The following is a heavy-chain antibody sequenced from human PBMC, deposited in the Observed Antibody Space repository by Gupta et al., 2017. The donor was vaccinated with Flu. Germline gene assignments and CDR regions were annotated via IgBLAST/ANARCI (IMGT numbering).Heavy chain of an antibody. Sequence: QVQLVQSGAEVKKPGASVKVSCKASGYTFTSYYMHWVRQAPGQGLEWMRIINPSGGSTSYAQKFQGRVTMTRDTSTSTVYMERSSLRAEDTAVYYCASLATMETDYWGQGTLVTVSS. CDR3: ASLATMETDY. D-gene: IGHD5-12*01. V-gene: IGHV1-46*01. CDR1: GYTFTSYY. J-gene: IGHJ4*02. CDR2: INPSGGST.